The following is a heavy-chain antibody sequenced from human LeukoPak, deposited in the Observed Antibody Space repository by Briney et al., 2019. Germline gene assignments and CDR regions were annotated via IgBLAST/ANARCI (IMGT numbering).Heavy chain of an antibody. J-gene: IGHJ4*02. CDR3: AREATNYGDHTMMI. CDR1: GFTFDDYG. CDR2: INWNSDSI. D-gene: IGHD4-17*01. V-gene: IGHV3-20*04. Sequence: GGSLRLSCAASGFTFDDYGMSWVRQVPGKGLEWVSGINWNSDSIGYADSVKGRFTISRDNAKNSLYLQMNSLRAEDTAVYYCAREATNYGDHTMMIWGQGTLVTVSS.